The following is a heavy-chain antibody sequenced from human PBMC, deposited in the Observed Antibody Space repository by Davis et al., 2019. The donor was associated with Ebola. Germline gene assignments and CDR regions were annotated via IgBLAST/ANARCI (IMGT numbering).Heavy chain of an antibody. J-gene: IGHJ4*02. V-gene: IGHV4-30-4*01. CDR3: ARAVHHYGVFHHDY. CDR2: IYYSASS. D-gene: IGHD4-17*01. CDR1: AGSTRSGAYY. Sequence: SETLSPTWPLSAGSTRSGAYYWSLFPQHPWKGPEWSVYIYYSASSYYNPSPKGRVTISVDTSKNQFSRKRSSVTAADTAVYYCARAVHHYGVFHHDYWGQGTLVTVSS.